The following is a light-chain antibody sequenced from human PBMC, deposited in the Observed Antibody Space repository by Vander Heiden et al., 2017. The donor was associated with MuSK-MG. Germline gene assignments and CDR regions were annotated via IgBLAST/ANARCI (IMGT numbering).Light chain of an antibody. V-gene: IGLV2-8*01. CDR1: SSDVGGYNY. Sequence: HSPLPQPPSASWSPGQSVTISCTGTSSDVGGYNYVAWYQQHPEKAQKLMIYEVSERPSGVTDRFSGSKSGNTAYLTVCGRQAEDEDDYYCSSYAGSNIYVFGTGTKVTVL. CDR3: SSYAGSNIYV. J-gene: IGLJ1*01. CDR2: EVS.